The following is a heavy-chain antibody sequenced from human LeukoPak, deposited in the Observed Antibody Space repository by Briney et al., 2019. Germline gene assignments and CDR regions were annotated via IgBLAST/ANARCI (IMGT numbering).Heavy chain of an antibody. CDR3: AKVGSAAAGPFGY. V-gene: IGHV3-23*01. Sequence: GGSLRLSCAASGFTFSDYAMSWVRQAPGKGLEWVSTITGSGATTYYADSVKGRFTISRDNSKNTLYLQVNSLRAEDTAIFYCAKVGSAAAGPFGYWGQGALVTVSS. D-gene: IGHD6-13*01. J-gene: IGHJ4*02. CDR2: ITGSGATT. CDR1: GFTFSDYA.